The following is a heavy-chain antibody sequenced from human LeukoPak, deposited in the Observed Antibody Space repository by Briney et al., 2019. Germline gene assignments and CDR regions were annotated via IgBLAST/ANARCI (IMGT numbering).Heavy chain of an antibody. CDR1: GYTFTGYY. V-gene: IGHV1-2*02. CDR2: INPNSGGT. D-gene: IGHD2-21*01. J-gene: IGHJ4*02. CDR3: ARVSIAGYSLYYLDY. Sequence: GASVKVSCKASGYTFTGYYMHWVRQAPGQGLEWMGWINPNSGGTNYAQKFQGRVTMTRDTSISTAYMELSRLRSDDTAVYYCARVSIAGYSLYYLDYWGQGTLVTVSS.